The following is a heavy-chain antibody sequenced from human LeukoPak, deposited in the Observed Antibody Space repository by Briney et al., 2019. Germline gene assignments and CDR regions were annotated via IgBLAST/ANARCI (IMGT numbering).Heavy chain of an antibody. CDR3: ARHPYSSSAWGAFDI. CDR2: IYPGDSDT. D-gene: IGHD6-6*01. CDR1: GYVFTSYW. Sequence: GESLKISCRGSGYVFTSYWIGWVRQMPGKGLEWMGIIYPGDSDTRYSPSFQGQVTISADKSISTAYLQWSSLKASDTAMYYCARHPYSSSAWGAFDIWGQGKMVTVSS. V-gene: IGHV5-51*01. J-gene: IGHJ3*02.